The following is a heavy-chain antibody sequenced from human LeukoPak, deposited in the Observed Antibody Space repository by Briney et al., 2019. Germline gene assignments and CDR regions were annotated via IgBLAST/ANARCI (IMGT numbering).Heavy chain of an antibody. V-gene: IGHV3-21*01. CDR1: GFTVSSNY. D-gene: IGHD3-9*01. Sequence: NAGGSLRLSCAASGFTVSSNYMSWVRQAPGKGLEWVSSISSSSSYIYYADSVKGRFTISRDNAKNSLYLQMNSLRAEDTAVYYCARRGVAYYDILTGLYYGMDVWGQGTTVTVSS. CDR3: ARRGVAYYDILTGLYYGMDV. CDR2: ISSSSSYI. J-gene: IGHJ6*02.